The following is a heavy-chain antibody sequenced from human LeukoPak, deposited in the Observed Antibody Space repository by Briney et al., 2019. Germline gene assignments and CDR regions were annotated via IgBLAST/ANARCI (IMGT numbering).Heavy chain of an antibody. CDR3: ARVPRINRDFDV. D-gene: IGHD1-1*01. J-gene: IGHJ3*01. Sequence: PSETLSLTCTVSGGSISSYYWCWIRQPPGKGLEWIGYLFYSGSTNYNPSLKSRVTISVDTSKNQISLMLSSVTAADTAVYYCARVPRINRDFDVWGQGTMVTVSS. CDR1: GGSISSYY. V-gene: IGHV4-59*08. CDR2: LFYSGST.